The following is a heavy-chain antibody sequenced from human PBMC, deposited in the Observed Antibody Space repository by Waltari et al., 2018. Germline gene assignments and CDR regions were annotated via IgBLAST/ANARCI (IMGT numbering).Heavy chain of an antibody. CDR2: ISSGGSNI. CDR1: GFTCSSYE. V-gene: IGHV3-48*03. D-gene: IGHD3-10*01. J-gene: IGHJ4*02. Sequence: EVQLVESGGGLVQTGGSLRLSCAALGFTCSSYEMNWVRQAPGKGLEWVSYISSGGSNIFYAESVKGRFTISRDNAKNSLYLQMNSLRVEDTAVYYCTRERSVTGKGNLDYWGQGTLVTVSS. CDR3: TRERSVTGKGNLDY.